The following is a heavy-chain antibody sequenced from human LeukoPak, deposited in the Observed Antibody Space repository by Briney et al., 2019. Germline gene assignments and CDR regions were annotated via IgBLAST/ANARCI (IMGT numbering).Heavy chain of an antibody. CDR3: AKLHGYYYDSCGYYFDY. Sequence: GGSLRLSCAASGFTFSSYAMSWVRQAPGKGLEWVSAISGSGGSTYYADSVKGRFTISRDNSKNTLYLQMNSLRAEDTAVYYCAKLHGYYYDSCGYYFDYWGQGTLVTVSS. CDR1: GFTFSSYA. J-gene: IGHJ4*02. CDR2: ISGSGGST. V-gene: IGHV3-23*01. D-gene: IGHD3-22*01.